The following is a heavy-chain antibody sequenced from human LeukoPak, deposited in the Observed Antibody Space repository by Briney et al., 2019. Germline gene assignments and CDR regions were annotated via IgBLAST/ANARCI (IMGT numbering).Heavy chain of an antibody. CDR3: ARARNRIAVSVIREYYYMDV. CDR1: GGSFSGYY. Sequence: PSETLSLTCAVYGGSFSGYYWSWIRQPPGKGLEWVANIKQDGSEKYYVDSVKGRFTISRDNAKNSLYLQMNSLRAEDTAVYYCARARNRIAVSVIREYYYMDVWGKGTTVTVSS. CDR2: IKQDGSEK. J-gene: IGHJ6*03. D-gene: IGHD6-19*01. V-gene: IGHV3-7*01.